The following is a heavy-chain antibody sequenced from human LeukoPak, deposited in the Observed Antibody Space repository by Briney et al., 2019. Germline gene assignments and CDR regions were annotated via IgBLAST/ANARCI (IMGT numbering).Heavy chain of an antibody. D-gene: IGHD4-11*01. J-gene: IGHJ4*02. V-gene: IGHV3-7*01. CDR3: ARGTGWLTTD. CDR2: IKQDGSVT. CDR1: RFTFSDYW. Sequence: TGGSLRLSCAASRFTFSDYWMNWVRQAPGKGLEWVAIIKQDGSVTKYVDSVKGRFTISRDNAKNSLYLQMNSLRAEDTAIYYCARGTGWLTTDRGPGTLVTVSS.